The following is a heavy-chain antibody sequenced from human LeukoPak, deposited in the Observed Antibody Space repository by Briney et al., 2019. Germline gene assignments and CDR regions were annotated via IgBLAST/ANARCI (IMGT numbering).Heavy chain of an antibody. CDR3: TRDPTRRFDY. CDR1: GFSFDTYS. D-gene: IGHD2-15*01. V-gene: IGHV3-48*01. CDR2: ISSSSDLI. J-gene: IGHJ4*02. Sequence: GGSLRLSCAASGFSFDTYSMHWVRQAPGKGLEWVSYISSSSDLIYYADSVKGRFTISRDNAKNSLYLQMNSLRAEDTAVYYCTRDPTRRFDYWGQGTLVTVSS.